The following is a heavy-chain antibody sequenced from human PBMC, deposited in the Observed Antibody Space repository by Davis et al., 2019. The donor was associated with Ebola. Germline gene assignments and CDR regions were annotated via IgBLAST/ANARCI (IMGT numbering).Heavy chain of an antibody. Sequence: HTGGSLRLSCAASGFTFSSYWMHWVRQAPGKGLVWVSCINRDGSTTTYADSVKGRFTISRDNSKNTLYLQMSSLRAEDTAIYYCASLGMGTIRDWGQGTLVTVSS. D-gene: IGHD5-24*01. CDR3: ASLGMGTIRD. J-gene: IGHJ4*02. V-gene: IGHV3-74*03. CDR1: GFTFSSYW. CDR2: INRDGSTT.